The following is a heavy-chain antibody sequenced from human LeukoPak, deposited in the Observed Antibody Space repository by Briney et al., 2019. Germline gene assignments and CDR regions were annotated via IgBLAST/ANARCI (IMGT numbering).Heavy chain of an antibody. J-gene: IGHJ4*02. CDR2: IYSSGST. Sequence: SETLSLTCTVSGGSISSGSYYWNWIRQPAGKGLEWIGRIYSSGSTNYNPSLKSRVTMSVDTSKNQFSLKLSSVTAADTAVYYCAREWEVYYDSSGYFYYWGQGTLVTVSS. D-gene: IGHD3-22*01. CDR3: AREWEVYYDSSGYFYY. V-gene: IGHV4-61*02. CDR1: GGSISSGSYY.